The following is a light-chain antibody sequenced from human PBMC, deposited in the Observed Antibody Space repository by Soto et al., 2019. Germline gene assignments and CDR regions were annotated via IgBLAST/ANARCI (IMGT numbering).Light chain of an antibody. V-gene: IGKV3-15*01. CDR1: QSISTN. CDR2: GAS. Sequence: EIVMTQSPATLSVSPGERATLSCRASQSISTNLAWYQQKPGQAPRLLVYGASIRATGIPPRFSGSGSGTEFTLIINSLQSEDFAVYYCQQFNYWAPRLTFGGGTKVEIK. CDR3: QQFNYWAPRLT. J-gene: IGKJ4*01.